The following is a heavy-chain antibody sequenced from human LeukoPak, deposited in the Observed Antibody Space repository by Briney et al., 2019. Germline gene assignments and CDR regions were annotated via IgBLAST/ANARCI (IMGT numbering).Heavy chain of an antibody. J-gene: IGHJ4*02. CDR2: IYYSGST. CDR1: GGSISSSSYY. D-gene: IGHD2-2*01. Sequence: PSETLSLTCTVSGGSISSSSYYWGWIRQPPGKGLEWIGGIYYSGSTYYNPSLKSRVTISVDTSKNQFSLKLSSVTAADTAVYYCASSLRYIVVVPAAMSFDYWGQGTLVTVSS. V-gene: IGHV4-39*01. CDR3: ASSLRYIVVVPAAMSFDY.